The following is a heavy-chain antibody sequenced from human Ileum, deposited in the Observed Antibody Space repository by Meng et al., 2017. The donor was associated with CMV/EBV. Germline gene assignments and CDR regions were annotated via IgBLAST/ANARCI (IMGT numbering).Heavy chain of an antibody. J-gene: IGHJ4*02. CDR1: GFSFRSYS. CDR3: ASHIAMAENY. V-gene: IGHV3-21*01. CDR2: ISSSSSYR. Sequence: GGSLRLSCAASGFSFRSYSMNWVRQAPGKGLEWVSVISSSSSYRYYADSVKGRFTISRDNAKNSLYLQMNRLRVEDTAVYYCASHIAMAENYWGQGTLVTVSS. D-gene: IGHD6-19*01.